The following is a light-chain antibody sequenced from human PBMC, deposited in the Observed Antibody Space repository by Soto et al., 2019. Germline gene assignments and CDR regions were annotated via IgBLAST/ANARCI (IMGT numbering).Light chain of an antibody. CDR3: SSSTNTNTLVI. CDR1: SSDVGGYNY. Sequence: QSVLTQPASVSGSPGQSVTISCTGTSSDVGGYNYVSWYQHHPGEAPKLMIYEVTHRPSGVSNRFSGSKSGNTASLTISGLQAEDEAMYFCSSSTNTNTLVIFGGGTKVTVL. CDR2: EVT. J-gene: IGLJ2*01. V-gene: IGLV2-14*01.